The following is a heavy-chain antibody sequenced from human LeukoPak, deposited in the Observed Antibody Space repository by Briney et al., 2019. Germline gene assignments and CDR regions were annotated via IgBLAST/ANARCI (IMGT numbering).Heavy chain of an antibody. Sequence: SQTLSLTCTVSRGSISSGSYYWSWLRQPAEKGLEWIGRIYSNGTTNHNPSHKSRATISVDTSKNHFSLKLSSVTAADTAVYYCARGRGRDVSFYYGMDVWGQGTTVTVSS. CDR3: ARGRGRDVSFYYGMDV. CDR1: RGSISSGSYY. D-gene: IGHD3-10*01. CDR2: IYSNGTT. V-gene: IGHV4-61*02. J-gene: IGHJ6*02.